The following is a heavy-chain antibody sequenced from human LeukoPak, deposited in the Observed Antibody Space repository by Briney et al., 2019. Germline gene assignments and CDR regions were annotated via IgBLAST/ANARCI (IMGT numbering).Heavy chain of an antibody. Sequence: GGSLRLSCAASGFTSSSYALNWVRQAPGKGLEWVATVSGSGDRMYHADSVKGRFTISRDNSKNTVYLQMNSLGAEDTAVYYCARDLRHQLLYCLDYWGQGTLVTVSS. CDR1: GFTSSSYA. D-gene: IGHD2-2*02. J-gene: IGHJ4*02. CDR3: ARDLRHQLLYCLDY. CDR2: VSGSGDRM. V-gene: IGHV3-23*01.